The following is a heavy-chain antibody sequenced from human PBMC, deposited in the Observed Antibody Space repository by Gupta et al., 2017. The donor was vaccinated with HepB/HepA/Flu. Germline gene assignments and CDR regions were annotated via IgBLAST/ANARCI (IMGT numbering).Heavy chain of an antibody. CDR2: INHSGST. CDR3: ARHGQGIYDGWSGYPPRFDP. J-gene: IGHJ5*02. D-gene: IGHD3-3*01. V-gene: IGHV4-34*01. CDR1: GGSFSGYY. Sequence: QVQLQQWGAGLLKPSETLSLTCAVYGGSFSGYYWSWIRQPPGKGLEWIGEINHSGSTNYNPSLKSRVTISVDTSKNQFSLKLSSVTAAETAVYYCARHGQGIYDGWSGYPPRFDPWGQGTLVPVSS.